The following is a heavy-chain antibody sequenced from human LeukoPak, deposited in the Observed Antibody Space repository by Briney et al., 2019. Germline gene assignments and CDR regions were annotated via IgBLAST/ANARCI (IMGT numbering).Heavy chain of an antibody. V-gene: IGHV3-21*01. CDR3: ARGTAYYYDSSGYYPNGS. J-gene: IGHJ5*02. CDR1: GVTFSSYS. D-gene: IGHD3-22*01. CDR2: ISSSSSYI. Sequence: GGSLRLSCAASGVTFSSYSMSWVRQAPGKGLEWVSSISSSSSYIYYADSVKGRFPISRDNAKNSLYLQMNSPRAEDTAVYYSARGTAYYYDSSGYYPNGSWGQGTLVTVSS.